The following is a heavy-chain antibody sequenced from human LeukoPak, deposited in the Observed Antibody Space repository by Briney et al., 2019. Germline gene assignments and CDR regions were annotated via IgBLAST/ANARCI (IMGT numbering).Heavy chain of an antibody. D-gene: IGHD2/OR15-2a*01. CDR2: ISSSGSTI. J-gene: IGHJ3*02. V-gene: IGHV3-48*03. Sequence: GGCLRLSCAASRFTLSSYEMNWVRQAPGKGREWVSHISSSGSTIYYADSLKGGFTISRDNAKNLLYMRMNSLRAEDTAVYYCARVSILIVPYYAFDIWGQGTMVTVSS. CDR3: ARVSILIVPYYAFDI. CDR1: RFTLSSYE.